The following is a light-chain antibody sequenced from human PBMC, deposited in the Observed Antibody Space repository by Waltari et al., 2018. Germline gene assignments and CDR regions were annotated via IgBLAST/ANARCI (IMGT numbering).Light chain of an antibody. CDR2: KAN. J-gene: IGLJ3*02. CDR1: SGSISTTSY. CDR3: ALYMGSGIWV. Sequence: QTVVTQEPSLSVSPGGTVTLTCAFSSGSISTTSYATWYQQRPGQAPRTLVYKANSRSSGVPDRFSGSILGNKAALTITGAQADDESDYYCALYMGSGIWVFGGGTKLTVL. V-gene: IGLV8-61*01.